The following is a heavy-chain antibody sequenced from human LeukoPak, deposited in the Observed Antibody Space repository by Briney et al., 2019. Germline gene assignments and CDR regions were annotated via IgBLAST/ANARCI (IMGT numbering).Heavy chain of an antibody. CDR1: GGSISSGSYY. J-gene: IGHJ5*02. Sequence: SQTLSLTCTVSGGSISSGSYYWSWIRQPAGKGLEWIGRIYTSGSTNYNPSLKSRVTISVDTSKNQFSLKLSSVTAADTAVYYCARDSITIFGVVNWFDPWGQGTLVTVSS. CDR2: IYTSGST. V-gene: IGHV4-61*02. D-gene: IGHD3-3*01. CDR3: ARDSITIFGVVNWFDP.